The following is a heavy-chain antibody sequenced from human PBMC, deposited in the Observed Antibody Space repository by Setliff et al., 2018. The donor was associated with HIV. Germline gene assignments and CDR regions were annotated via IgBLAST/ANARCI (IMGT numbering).Heavy chain of an antibody. CDR3: ARRGTGDYYYYYYMDV. V-gene: IGHV1-8*01. CDR1: GYTFTSYD. J-gene: IGHJ6*03. D-gene: IGHD7-27*01. CDR2: MNPNSGNT. Sequence: ASVKVSCKASGYTFTSYDINWVRQATGQGLEWMGWMNPNSGNTGYAQKFQGRVTMTRNTSISTAYMELSSLRSEDTAVYCCARRGTGDYYYYYYMDVWGKGTTVTVSS.